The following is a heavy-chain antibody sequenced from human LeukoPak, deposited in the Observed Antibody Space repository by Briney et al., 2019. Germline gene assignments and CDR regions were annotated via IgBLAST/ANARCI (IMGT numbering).Heavy chain of an antibody. CDR1: GFTFSTYA. V-gene: IGHV3-23*01. CDR2: INSNGDEI. D-gene: IGHD6-6*01. CDR3: ANWIGSSSRDY. J-gene: IGHJ4*02. Sequence: PGGSLRLSCAASGFTFSTYAMTWVRQAPGKGLEWVSGINSNGDEIYYADSVRGRFTISRDNSNNALYLQMDSLGTEDTAVYYCANWIGSSSRDYWGQGTLVTVSS.